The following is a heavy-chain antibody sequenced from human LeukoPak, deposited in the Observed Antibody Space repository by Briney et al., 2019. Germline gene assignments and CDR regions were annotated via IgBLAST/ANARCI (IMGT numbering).Heavy chain of an antibody. Sequence: ASVKVSCKASGGTFSSYAISWVRQAPGQGLEWMGWMNPNSGNTGYAQKFQGRVTMTRNTSISTAYMELSSLRSEDTAVYYCARGTYYDILTGSDAFDIWGQGTMVTVSS. CDR2: MNPNSGNT. CDR3: ARGTYYDILTGSDAFDI. V-gene: IGHV1-8*02. D-gene: IGHD3-9*01. CDR1: GGTFSSYA. J-gene: IGHJ3*02.